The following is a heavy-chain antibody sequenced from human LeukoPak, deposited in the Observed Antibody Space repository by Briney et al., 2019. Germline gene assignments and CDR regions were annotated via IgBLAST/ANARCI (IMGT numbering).Heavy chain of an antibody. CDR1: GGTFSSYA. J-gene: IGHJ4*02. CDR3: ASDDFWSGYGNAFDY. Sequence: SVKVSCKASGGTFSSYAISWVRQAPGQGLEWMGRIIPILGIANYAQKFQGRVTITADKSTSTTYMELSSLRSEDTAVYYCASDDFWSGYGNAFDYWGREPWSPSPQ. D-gene: IGHD3-3*01. V-gene: IGHV1-69*04. CDR2: IIPILGIA.